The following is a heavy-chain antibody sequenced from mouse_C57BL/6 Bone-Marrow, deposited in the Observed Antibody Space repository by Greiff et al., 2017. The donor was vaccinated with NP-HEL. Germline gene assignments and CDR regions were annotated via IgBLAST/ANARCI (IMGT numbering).Heavy chain of an antibody. Sequence: QVQLQQSGAELVMPGASVKLSCKASGYTFTSYWMHWVKQRPGQGLEWIGEIDPSDSYTNYNQKFKGKSTLTVDKSSSTAYMQLSSLTSEDSAVYYCAREGDRRLYYDYDDWYFDVWGTGTTVTVSS. CDR2: IDPSDSYT. V-gene: IGHV1-69*01. CDR1: GYTFTSYW. D-gene: IGHD2-4*01. J-gene: IGHJ1*03. CDR3: AREGDRRLYYDYDDWYFDV.